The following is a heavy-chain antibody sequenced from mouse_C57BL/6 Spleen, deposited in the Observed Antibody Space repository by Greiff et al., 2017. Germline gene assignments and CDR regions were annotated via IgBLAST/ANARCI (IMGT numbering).Heavy chain of an antibody. Sequence: VQLQQSGAELVKPGASVKISCKASGYAFSSYWMNWVKQRPGKGLEWIGQIYPGDGDTNYNGKFKGKDTLTADKSSSTAYMQLRSLTSEDSAVYFCARSSNWYFDVWGTGTTVTVSS. V-gene: IGHV1-80*01. CDR3: ARSSNWYFDV. CDR1: GYAFSSYW. CDR2: IYPGDGDT. J-gene: IGHJ1*03.